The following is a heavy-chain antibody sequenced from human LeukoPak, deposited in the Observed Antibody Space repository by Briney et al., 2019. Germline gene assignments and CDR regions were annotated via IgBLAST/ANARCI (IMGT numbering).Heavy chain of an antibody. Sequence: SETLSLTCAVYGGSFSGYYWSRIRQPPGKGLEWIGEINHSGSTNYNPSLKSRVTISVDTSKNQFSLKLSSVTAADTAVYYCARVFYLGYYYDSSGIDYWGQGTLVTVSS. CDR3: ARVFYLGYYYDSSGIDY. CDR2: INHSGST. D-gene: IGHD3-22*01. CDR1: GGSFSGYY. V-gene: IGHV4-34*01. J-gene: IGHJ4*02.